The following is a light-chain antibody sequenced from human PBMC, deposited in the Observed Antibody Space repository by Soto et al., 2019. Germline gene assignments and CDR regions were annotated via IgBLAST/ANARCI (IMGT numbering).Light chain of an antibody. CDR2: DVS. Sequence: DIQMTQSPPTLPASAGDRVTITCRASQDISRWLAWYQQKPGKAPELLIYDVSTLQRGVPSRFSGTGSGTEFTLTISSLQPEDFATYYCQQYNAYSRTVGQGTKVDIK. V-gene: IGKV1-5*01. CDR1: QDISRW. J-gene: IGKJ1*01. CDR3: QQYNAYSRT.